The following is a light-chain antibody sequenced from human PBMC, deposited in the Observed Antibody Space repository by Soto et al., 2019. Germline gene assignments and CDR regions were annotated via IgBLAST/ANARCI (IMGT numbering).Light chain of an antibody. CDR1: SHDVGGYNY. V-gene: IGLV2-14*01. Sequence: QSALTQPASVSGSPGQSITISCTGTSHDVGGYNYVSWYQQHPGRAPKLMIYEVTNRPSGVSNRFSGSKSGNTASLTISWLQAEDEADYYCCSYTSSSAYVFATGTKLTVL. CDR2: EVT. CDR3: CSYTSSSAYV. J-gene: IGLJ1*01.